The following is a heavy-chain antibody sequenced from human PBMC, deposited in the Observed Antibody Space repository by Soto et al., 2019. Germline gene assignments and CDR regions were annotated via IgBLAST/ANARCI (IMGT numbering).Heavy chain of an antibody. CDR1: GFTFSSYS. D-gene: IGHD3-3*01. CDR2: ISSSSSYI. J-gene: IGHJ4*02. CDR3: ARDSTIFGVVIPYFDY. V-gene: IGHV3-21*01. Sequence: GGSLRLSCAASGFTFSSYSMNWVRQAPGKGLEWVSSISSSSSYIYYADSVKGRFTISRDNAKNSLYLQMNSLRAEDTAVYYCARDSTIFGVVIPYFDYWGQGTLVTVSS.